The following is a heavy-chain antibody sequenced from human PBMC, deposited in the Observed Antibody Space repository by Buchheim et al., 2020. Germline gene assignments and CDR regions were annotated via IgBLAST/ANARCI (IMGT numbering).Heavy chain of an antibody. D-gene: IGHD3-3*01. V-gene: IGHV4-34*01. J-gene: IGHJ6*03. CDR2: INHSGST. CDR3: ARGLRGKVRFLEWTNYYYCYMDV. CDR1: GGSFSGYY. Sequence: QVQLQQWGAGLLKPSETLSLTCAVYGGSFSGYYWSWIRQPPGKGLEWIGEINHSGSTNYNPSLKSRVTISVDTSKNQFPLKLSSVTAADTAVYYCARGLRGKVRFLEWTNYYYCYMDVWGKGTT.